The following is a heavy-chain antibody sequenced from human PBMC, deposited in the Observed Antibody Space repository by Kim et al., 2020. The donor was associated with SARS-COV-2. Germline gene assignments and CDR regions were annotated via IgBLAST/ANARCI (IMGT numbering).Heavy chain of an antibody. CDR3: AREGSTGEYGGNSREFPPLWYYYYGMDV. CDR1: GFTFSSYG. Sequence: GGSLRLSCAASGFTFSSYGMHWVRQAPGKGLEWVAVIWYDGSNKYYADSVKGRFTISRDNSKNTLYLQMNSLRAEDTAVYYCAREGSTGEYGGNSREFPPLWYYYYGMDVWGQGTTVTVSS. D-gene: IGHD7-27*01. CDR2: IWYDGSNK. J-gene: IGHJ6*02. V-gene: IGHV3-33*01.